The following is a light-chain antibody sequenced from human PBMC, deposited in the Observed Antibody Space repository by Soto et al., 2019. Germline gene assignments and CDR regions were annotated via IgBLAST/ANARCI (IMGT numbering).Light chain of an antibody. CDR3: SSYTSSTSGV. V-gene: IGLV2-14*01. CDR1: SSDVGGYNY. J-gene: IGLJ1*01. Sequence: QSVLTQPASVSGSPGQSITISCTGTSSDVGGYNYVSWYQQHPGKAPKLMIYDVSNRPSGVSNRFSGSKSGNTASLTISGLQAEDDADYYCSSYTSSTSGVFGTGTKVTV. CDR2: DVS.